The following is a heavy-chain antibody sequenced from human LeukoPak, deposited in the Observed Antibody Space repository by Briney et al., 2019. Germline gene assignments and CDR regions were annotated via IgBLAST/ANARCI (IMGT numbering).Heavy chain of an antibody. CDR1: GFTFRAYS. D-gene: IGHD3-10*01. CDR2: ISSSSSTI. J-gene: IGHJ4*02. CDR3: VRGDGWFGELLNFDN. Sequence: GGSLRLSCAASGFTFRAYSMNWVRPAPGKGPEWVSHISSSSSTIYYADSVKGRFTISRDNGKNSLYLQMNSLRDEDTAVYYCVRGDGWFGELLNFDNWGQGTLVTVSS. V-gene: IGHV3-48*02.